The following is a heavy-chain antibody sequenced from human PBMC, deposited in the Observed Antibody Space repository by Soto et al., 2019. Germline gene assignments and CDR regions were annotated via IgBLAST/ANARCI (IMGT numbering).Heavy chain of an antibody. Sequence: PGESLKISCKASGYSFATYWIGWVRQMPGKGLEWMGIIYPGDSDIRYSPSFEGQVTISADKSISTAYLQWGSLKASDTAMYYCARRRSSGNDYYYNHGMDVWGQGTTVTVSS. CDR3: ARRRSSGNDYYYNHGMDV. J-gene: IGHJ6*02. CDR2: IYPGDSDI. D-gene: IGHD1-26*01. CDR1: GYSFATYW. V-gene: IGHV5-51*01.